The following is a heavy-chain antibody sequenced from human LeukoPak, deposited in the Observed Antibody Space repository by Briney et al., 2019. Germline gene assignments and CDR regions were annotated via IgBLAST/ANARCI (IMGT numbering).Heavy chain of an antibody. CDR2: IYTSGST. Sequence: SETLSLTCTVSTGSISSYYWSWIRQPAGKGLEWIGRIYTSGSTNYNPSLKSRVTMSVDTSKNQFSLKLSSVTAADTAVYYCARDYCTSTTCPNWFDPWGQGTLVTVSS. V-gene: IGHV4-4*07. CDR3: ARDYCTSTTCPNWFDP. J-gene: IGHJ5*02. D-gene: IGHD2-2*01. CDR1: TGSISSYY.